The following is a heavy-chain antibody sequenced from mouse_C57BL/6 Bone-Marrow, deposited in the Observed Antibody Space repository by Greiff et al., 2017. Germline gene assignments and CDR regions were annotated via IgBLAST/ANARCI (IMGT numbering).Heavy chain of an antibody. D-gene: IGHD2-3*01. CDR3: ARKGRYDVYFYWYFDV. CDR1: GFTFSDYG. J-gene: IGHJ1*03. CDR2: ISSGSSTI. V-gene: IGHV5-17*01. Sequence: EVQGVESGGGLVQPGGSLKLSCAASGFTFSDYGMPWVRQAPEKGLEWVAYISSGSSTIYYADTVKGRFTISRDNAKNILFLQMTSLRSEDTAMYYCARKGRYDVYFYWYFDVWGTGTTVTVSS.